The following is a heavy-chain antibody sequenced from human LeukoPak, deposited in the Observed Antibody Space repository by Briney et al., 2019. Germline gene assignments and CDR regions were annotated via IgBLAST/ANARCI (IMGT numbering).Heavy chain of an antibody. V-gene: IGHV3-23*01. D-gene: IGHD3-22*01. CDR2: ISRSGGNI. Sequence: GGSLRLSCAASVFTFSSYAMSWVRQAPGKGLQWVSAISRSGGNIYYADSVKGRFTISRDNSKNTLYLQMNSLRAEDTAVYYCAKDRIDRSGYYDAFDIWGHGTMVTVSS. CDR1: VFTFSSYA. CDR3: AKDRIDRSGYYDAFDI. J-gene: IGHJ3*02.